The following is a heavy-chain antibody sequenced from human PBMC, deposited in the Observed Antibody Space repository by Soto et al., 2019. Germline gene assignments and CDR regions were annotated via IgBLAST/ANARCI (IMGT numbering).Heavy chain of an antibody. CDR2: IYYSGST. V-gene: IGHV4-30-4*01. CDR3: ARSGQLGVAHWWNAFDI. D-gene: IGHD3-16*01. J-gene: IGHJ3*02. CDR1: GGSISSGDYY. Sequence: LTCTVSGGSISSGDYYWSWIRHPPVKGLEWIGYIYYSGSTYYNPSLKSRVTISVDTSKNQFSLKLSSVTAADTAVYYCARSGQLGVAHWWNAFDIWGQGTMVTVSS.